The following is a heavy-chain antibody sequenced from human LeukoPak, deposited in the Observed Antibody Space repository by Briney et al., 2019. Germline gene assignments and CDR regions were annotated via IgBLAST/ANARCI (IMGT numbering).Heavy chain of an antibody. J-gene: IGHJ4*02. Sequence: PGGSLRLSCAASGFTFSDSAMYWVRQASGKGLEWVGRIRSKANSYATAYAASVKGRFTISRDDSKNMVYLQMNSLKTEDTAVYYCTRLPDYWGQGALVIVSS. CDR3: TRLPDY. V-gene: IGHV3-73*01. CDR1: GFTFSDSA. CDR2: IRSKANSYAT.